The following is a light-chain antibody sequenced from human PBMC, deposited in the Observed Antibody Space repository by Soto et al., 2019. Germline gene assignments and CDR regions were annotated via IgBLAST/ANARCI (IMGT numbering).Light chain of an antibody. J-gene: IGLJ2*01. CDR1: SGHNDYA. V-gene: IGLV4-69*01. CDR3: QTWGAGVV. Sequence: QPVLTQAPSASASLGAPVKLTFTLSSGHNDYAIACHQRQPEKGPRYLMRVNSDGSHNKGDGIADRFSGSSSGAERYLTVSSLQSVDETDYSCQTWGAGVVFGGGTKLTVL. CDR2: VNSDGSH.